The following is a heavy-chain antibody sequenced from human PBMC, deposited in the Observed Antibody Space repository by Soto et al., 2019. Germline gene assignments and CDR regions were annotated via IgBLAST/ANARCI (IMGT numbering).Heavy chain of an antibody. V-gene: IGHV4-59*01. CDR1: GGSISSSY. D-gene: IGHD3-22*01. CDR3: ARGNYYDSSGYFDY. J-gene: IGHJ4*02. Sequence: PSETLSLTCTVSGGSISSSYWSWIRQPPGKGLEWIGYIYYSGSTNYNPSLKSRVTISVDTSKKQFSLKLSSVTAADTAVYYCARGNYYDSSGYFDYWGRGTLVTVSS. CDR2: IYYSGST.